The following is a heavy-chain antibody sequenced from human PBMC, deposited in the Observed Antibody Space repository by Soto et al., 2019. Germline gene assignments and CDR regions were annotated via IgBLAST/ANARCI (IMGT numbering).Heavy chain of an antibody. CDR3: ARRDYYDTSGHYYGDGFDI. CDR1: GYSFISYC. Sequence: PGESLKISCNGSGYSFISYCIVLVLQMPGKGLEWMGIIYPGDSDTRYSPSFRGQVTISAVQSTSTAYLQWKSLKASDTAMYYCARRDYYDTSGHYYGDGFDIWGQGTMVTVSS. D-gene: IGHD3-22*01. CDR2: IYPGDSDT. V-gene: IGHV5-51*01. J-gene: IGHJ3*02.